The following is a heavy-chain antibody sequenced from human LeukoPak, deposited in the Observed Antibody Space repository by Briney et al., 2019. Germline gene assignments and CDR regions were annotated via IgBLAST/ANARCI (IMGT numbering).Heavy chain of an antibody. D-gene: IGHD2-21*01. CDR2: IKSKNDGGTI. CDR3: VTYEGVT. V-gene: IGHV3-15*01. J-gene: IGHJ5*02. CDR1: GFTVSDAL. Sequence: PGGSLRLSCAVSGFTVSDALMSWVRQAPGKGLEWVGRIKSKNDGGTIEYAVLLKGRFIISRDDSRNTLYLQMNTLKTEDTAVYYCVTYEGVTWGQGTLVTVSS.